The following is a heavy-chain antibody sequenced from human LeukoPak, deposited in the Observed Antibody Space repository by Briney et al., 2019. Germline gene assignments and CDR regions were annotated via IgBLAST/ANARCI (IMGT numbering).Heavy chain of an antibody. CDR1: GFTFSSYW. CDR2: VNTDGSST. D-gene: IGHD3-10*01. J-gene: IGHJ4*02. V-gene: IGHV3-74*01. CDR3: AAPGSRGSGPFDF. Sequence: GGSLRLSCAASGFTFSSYWMHWVRQAPGKGLVWVSRVNTDGSSTTYADSVKGRFTISRDNARNTLYLQMNSLRPEDTGFYYCAAPGSRGSGPFDFWGQGTLVTVSS.